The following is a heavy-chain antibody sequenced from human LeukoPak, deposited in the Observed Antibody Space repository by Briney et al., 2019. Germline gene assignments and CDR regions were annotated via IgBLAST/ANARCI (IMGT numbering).Heavy chain of an antibody. Sequence: GESLKISCKGSGYSFTTYWIGWVRQMPGKGLEWMGIIYPGDSDAIYSPSFQGQVTMSADKSISTAYLQWSSLKASDTATYYCGRLGIDTPTGWGQGTLVTVSS. CDR3: GRLGIDTPTG. D-gene: IGHD6-13*01. CDR2: IYPGDSDA. J-gene: IGHJ4*02. V-gene: IGHV5-51*01. CDR1: GYSFTTYW.